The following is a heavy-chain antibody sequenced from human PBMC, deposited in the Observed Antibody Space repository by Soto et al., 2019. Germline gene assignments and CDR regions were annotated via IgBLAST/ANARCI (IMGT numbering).Heavy chain of an antibody. CDR1: GFTFSSYA. CDR2: ISGSGGST. Sequence: GGSLRLSCAASGFTFSSYAMSWVRQAPGKGLEWVSAISGSGGSTYYADSVKGRFTISRDNSKNTLYLQMNSLRAEDTAVYYCAKDPYYDILTGYYYQNYYYYMDVWGKGTTVTVSS. CDR3: AKDPYYDILTGYYYQNYYYYMDV. J-gene: IGHJ6*03. D-gene: IGHD3-9*01. V-gene: IGHV3-23*01.